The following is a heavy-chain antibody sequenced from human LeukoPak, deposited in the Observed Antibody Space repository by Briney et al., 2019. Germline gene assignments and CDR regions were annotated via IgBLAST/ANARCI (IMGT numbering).Heavy chain of an antibody. CDR2: ITWNSGSI. Sequence: GGSLRLSCAASGFTFDDYTMHWVRQAPGKGLEWVSGITWNSGSIVYADSVGGRFTISRDNAKNSLYLEMNSLRAEDTALYYCAKEDHFASWGQGTLVTVSS. V-gene: IGHV3-9*01. CDR3: AKEDHFAS. J-gene: IGHJ4*02. CDR1: GFTFDDYT.